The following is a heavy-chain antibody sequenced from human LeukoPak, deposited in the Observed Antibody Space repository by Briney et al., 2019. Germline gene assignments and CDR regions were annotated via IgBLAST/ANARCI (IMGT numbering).Heavy chain of an antibody. CDR3: ARAPLWSGYYLYYYYGMDV. Sequence: SQTLSLTCTVSGGSISSGGYYWSWIRQHPGKGLEWIGYIYSSGSTYYNPSLKSRVTISVDTSKNQFSLKLSSVTAADTAVYYCARAPLWSGYYLYYYYGMDVWGQGTTVTVSS. CDR2: IYSSGST. J-gene: IGHJ6*02. D-gene: IGHD3-3*01. V-gene: IGHV4-31*03. CDR1: GGSISSGGYY.